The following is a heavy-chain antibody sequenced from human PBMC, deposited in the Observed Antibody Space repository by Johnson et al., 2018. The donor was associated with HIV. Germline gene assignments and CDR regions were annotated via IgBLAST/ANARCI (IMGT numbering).Heavy chain of an antibody. V-gene: IGHV3-66*01. D-gene: IGHD6-19*01. CDR2: IYSGGST. CDR1: GFTVSSNY. J-gene: IGHJ3*02. Sequence: MQLVESGGGLVQPGGSLRLSCAASGFTVSSNYMSWVRQAPGKGLEWVSVIYSGGSTYYADSVKGRFTISRDNSKNTLYLQMKSLRAEDTAVYYCARAGAVGFDAFDIWGQGTMVTVSS. CDR3: ARAGAVGFDAFDI.